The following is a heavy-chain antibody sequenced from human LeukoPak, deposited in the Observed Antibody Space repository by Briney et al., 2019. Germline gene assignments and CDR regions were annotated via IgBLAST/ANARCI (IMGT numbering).Heavy chain of an antibody. CDR1: GGSISSSSYY. V-gene: IGHV4-39*01. Sequence: SETLSLTCTVSGGSISSSSYYWGWIRQPPGKGLEWIGEINHSGSTNYNPSLKSRVTISVDTSKNQFSLKLSSVTAADTAVYYCARQSRLQSNTEKIDSWGQGTLVTVSS. D-gene: IGHD4-11*01. CDR2: INHSGST. J-gene: IGHJ4*02. CDR3: ARQSRLQSNTEKIDS.